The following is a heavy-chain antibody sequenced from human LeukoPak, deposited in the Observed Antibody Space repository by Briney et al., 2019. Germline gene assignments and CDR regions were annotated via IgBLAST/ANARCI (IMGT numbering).Heavy chain of an antibody. Sequence: GASVKVSCKASGYTFTGYYMHWVRQAPGQGLEWMGWINPNSGGTNHAQKFQGRVTMTRDTSISTAYMELSRLRSDDTAVYYCASGGLYTAMVYVSYWGQGTLVTVSS. J-gene: IGHJ4*02. D-gene: IGHD5-18*01. CDR1: GYTFTGYY. V-gene: IGHV1-2*02. CDR2: INPNSGGT. CDR3: ASGGLYTAMVYVSY.